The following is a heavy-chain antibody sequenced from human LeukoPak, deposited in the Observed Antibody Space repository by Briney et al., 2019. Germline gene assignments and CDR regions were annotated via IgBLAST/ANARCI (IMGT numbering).Heavy chain of an antibody. CDR1: GGSISSYY. CDR3: SCERSVAGVVFNY. J-gene: IGHJ4*02. D-gene: IGHD6-19*01. V-gene: IGHV4-59*12. CDR2: IYYSGST. Sequence: SETLSLTCTVSGGSISSYYWSWIRQPPGKGLEWIGYIYYSGSTNYNPSLKSRVTISVDTSKNQFSLKVSSVTAADTAVYYCSCERSVAGVVFNYWGQGTLVTVSS.